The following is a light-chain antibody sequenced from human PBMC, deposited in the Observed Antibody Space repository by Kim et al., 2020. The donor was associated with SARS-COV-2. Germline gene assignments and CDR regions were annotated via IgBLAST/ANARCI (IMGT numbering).Light chain of an antibody. CDR2: DVS. Sequence: QSALTQPPSASGSPGQSVTISCTGTTSDVCGYNFVSWYQQHPGKAPKLMIYDVSNRPSGVPDRFSGSKSGNTASLTVSGLQAEDEADYYCSSYAAISNFVFGTGTNVTVL. CDR1: TSDVCGYNF. J-gene: IGLJ1*01. CDR3: SSYAAISNFV. V-gene: IGLV2-8*01.